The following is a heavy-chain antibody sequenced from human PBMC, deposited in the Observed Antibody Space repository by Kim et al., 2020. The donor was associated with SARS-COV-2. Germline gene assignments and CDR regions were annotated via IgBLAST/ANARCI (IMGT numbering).Heavy chain of an antibody. V-gene: IGHV4-39*01. CDR3: ARPVRRIVVVPAAKGDALDS. CDR2: IYYSGST. D-gene: IGHD2-2*01. Sequence: SETLSLTCTVSGGSISSSSYYWGWIRQPPGKGLEWIGSIYYSGSTYYNPSLKSRVTISVDTSKNQFSLKLSSVTAADTAVYYCARPVRRIVVVPAAKGDALDSWGQGTMVAVSS. J-gene: IGHJ3*02. CDR1: GGSISSSSYY.